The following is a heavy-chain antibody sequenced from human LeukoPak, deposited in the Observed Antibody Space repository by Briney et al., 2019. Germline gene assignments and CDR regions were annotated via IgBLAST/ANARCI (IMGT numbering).Heavy chain of an antibody. D-gene: IGHD3-22*01. CDR1: GYTFTSYG. CDR2: ISSYNGNT. V-gene: IGHV1-18*01. J-gene: IGHJ6*02. Sequence: ASVKVSCTASGYTFTSYGISWVRQAPGQGLEWLGWISSYNGNTNYAQKLQGRVTMTADTSTSTAYMELRSLRSDDTAVYYCARPQDSPYYYGMDVWGQGTTVTVSS. CDR3: ARPQDSPYYYGMDV.